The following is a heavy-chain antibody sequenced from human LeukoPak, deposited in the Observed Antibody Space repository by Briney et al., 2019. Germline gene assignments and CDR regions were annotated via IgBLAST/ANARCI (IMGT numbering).Heavy chain of an antibody. J-gene: IGHJ4*02. Sequence: ASLKVSSTASGFTFTDHYMHWVRQAPGQGLEWMGWINGKRGDTNYAQNFQDRVTMTRDTSTSTVYMELSRLTVDDTAVYYCARDHDWGVDYWGQGTLVTVSS. D-gene: IGHD7-27*01. CDR2: INGKRGDT. CDR3: ARDHDWGVDY. V-gene: IGHV1-2*02. CDR1: GFTFTDHY.